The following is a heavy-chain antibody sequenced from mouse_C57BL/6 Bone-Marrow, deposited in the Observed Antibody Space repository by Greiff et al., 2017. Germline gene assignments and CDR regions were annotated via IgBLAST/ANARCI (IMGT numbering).Heavy chain of an antibody. Sequence: VQLQQSGAELARPGASVKMSCKASGYTFTSYTMHWVKQRPGQGLEWIGYINPSSGYTKYNQKFKDKATLTADKSSSTAYMQLSSLTSEDSAVYYCARDPDYAMDYWGQGTSVTVSS. V-gene: IGHV1-4*01. CDR3: ARDPDYAMDY. CDR1: GYTFTSYT. CDR2: INPSSGYT. J-gene: IGHJ4*01.